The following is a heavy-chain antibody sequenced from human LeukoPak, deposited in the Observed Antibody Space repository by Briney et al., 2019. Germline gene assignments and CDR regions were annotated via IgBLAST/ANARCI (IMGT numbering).Heavy chain of an antibody. Sequence: ASVTVSCKVSGYTRTELSMHWGRLAPGKGIEWVGGFDPEDGETIYAQTFQGRVTMTEDTSTDTAYMELSSPRSEATAVLYCATVRSRMAYYLYGWGERTPVTV. CDR2: FDPEDGET. D-gene: IGHD2/OR15-2a*01. J-gene: IGHJ4*01. V-gene: IGHV1-24*01. CDR1: GYTRTELS. CDR3: ATVRSRMAYYLYG.